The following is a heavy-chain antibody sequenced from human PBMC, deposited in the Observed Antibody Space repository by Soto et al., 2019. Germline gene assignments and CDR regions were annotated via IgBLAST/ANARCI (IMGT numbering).Heavy chain of an antibody. D-gene: IGHD5-18*01. Sequence: SETLSLTCTVSGGSITTGSDHWSWIRQPPGKGLEWIGYIYYSGSTNYNPSLTSRVTISVDTSKNQFSLKLSSVTAADTAVYYCARHRYSYGVYYFDYWGQGTLVTVSS. CDR2: IYYSGST. CDR3: ARHRYSYGVYYFDY. V-gene: IGHV4-61*01. J-gene: IGHJ4*02. CDR1: GGSITTGSDH.